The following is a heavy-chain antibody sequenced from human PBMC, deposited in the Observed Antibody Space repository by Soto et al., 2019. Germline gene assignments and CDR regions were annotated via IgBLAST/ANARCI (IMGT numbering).Heavy chain of an antibody. V-gene: IGHV1-18*01. CDR3: ARRSSSSSWFDP. CDR1: GYTFFNYG. CDR2: ISAYNGNT. Sequence: QVQLVQSGTEVKKPGASVKVSCKTSGYTFFNYGISWVRQAPGQGREWMGWISAYNGNTNYAQNHQGRVTMTTDTATKTAYMELRSLRSDDTAVYYCARRSSSSSWFDPWGQGTLVTVSS. J-gene: IGHJ5*02. D-gene: IGHD6-6*01.